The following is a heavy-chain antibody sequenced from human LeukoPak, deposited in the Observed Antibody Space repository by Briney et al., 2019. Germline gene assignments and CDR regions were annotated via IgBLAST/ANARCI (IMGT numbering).Heavy chain of an antibody. J-gene: IGHJ4*02. Sequence: SETLSLTCTVSGGSISGGGYYWSWIRQPPGKGLEWIGYIYHSGSTYYNPSLKSRVTISVDRSKNQFSLKLSSVTAADTAVYYCARVVRYDFWSGYYNFDYWGQGTLVTVSS. D-gene: IGHD3-3*01. CDR2: IYHSGST. CDR1: GGSISGGGYY. V-gene: IGHV4-30-2*01. CDR3: ARVVRYDFWSGYYNFDY.